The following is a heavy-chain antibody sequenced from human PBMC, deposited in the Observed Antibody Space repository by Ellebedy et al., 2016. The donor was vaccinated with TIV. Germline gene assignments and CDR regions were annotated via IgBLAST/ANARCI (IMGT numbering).Heavy chain of an antibody. J-gene: IGHJ6*02. V-gene: IGHV3-21*01. Sequence: GGSLRLXXAASGFTFTTYTMNWVRQAPGKGLEWVSSIGSSTTTIDYADSVKGRFTISRENAKNALYLQMNSLTAGDTAVYYCAREAPNDISSYYNGMDVWGQGTTVTVSS. CDR2: IGSSTTTI. CDR3: AREAPNDISSYYNGMDV. D-gene: IGHD3-3*02. CDR1: GFTFTTYT.